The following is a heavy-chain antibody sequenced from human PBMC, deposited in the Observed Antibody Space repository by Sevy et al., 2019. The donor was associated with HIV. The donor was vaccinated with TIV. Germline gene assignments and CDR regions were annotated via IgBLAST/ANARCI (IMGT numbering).Heavy chain of an antibody. Sequence: GGSLRLSCVASGFTFPIYSVVWVRRAPGKGLKWLTLISYDGNNRYYADSVKGRFTISRDNSNNILYLQMTSLRVEDTALYFCARVAVEYCTNDCYHRFDHWGLGTLVTVSS. CDR1: GFTFPIYS. D-gene: IGHD2-8*01. J-gene: IGHJ4*02. CDR3: ARVAVEYCTNDCYHRFDH. CDR2: ISYDGNNR. V-gene: IGHV3-30*04.